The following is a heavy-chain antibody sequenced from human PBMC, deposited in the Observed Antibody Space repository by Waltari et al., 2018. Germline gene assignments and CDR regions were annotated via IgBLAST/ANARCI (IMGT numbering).Heavy chain of an antibody. CDR2: FDPEDGET. V-gene: IGHV1-24*01. CDR3: ATRVLITMVRGGAFDI. D-gene: IGHD3-10*01. Sequence: QVQLVQSGAEVKKPGASVKVSCKVSGYTHTELSMHWVRQAPGKGLEWMGGFDPEDGETIYEQKFQGRVTMTEDTSTDTAYMELSSLRSEDTAVYYCATRVLITMVRGGAFDIWGQGTMVTVSS. J-gene: IGHJ3*02. CDR1: GYTHTELS.